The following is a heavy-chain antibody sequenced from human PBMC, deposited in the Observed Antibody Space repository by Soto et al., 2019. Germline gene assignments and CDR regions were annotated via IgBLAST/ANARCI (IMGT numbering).Heavy chain of an antibody. Sequence: QVHLVQSGAEVKKPGASVKVSCKASGYAFTTYGITWVRQAPGQGLEWMGWISAHNGNTNYAQKLQGRVTVTRDTSTSTAYMGLMSLRPEDTAVYYCARGRYGDYWGQGALVTVSS. CDR1: GYAFTTYG. CDR3: ARGRYGDY. J-gene: IGHJ4*02. CDR2: ISAHNGNT. D-gene: IGHD1-1*01. V-gene: IGHV1-18*01.